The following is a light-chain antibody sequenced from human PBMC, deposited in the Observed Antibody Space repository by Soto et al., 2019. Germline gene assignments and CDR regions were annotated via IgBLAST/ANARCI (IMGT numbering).Light chain of an antibody. CDR1: QSITTY. V-gene: IGKV1-39*01. CDR3: QHSYGTPRT. CDR2: DVS. J-gene: IGKJ1*01. Sequence: DIQMTQSPSSLSASVGDRVTITCRASQSITTYLNWYQQKPGKAPKLLIYDVSSLQSGVPSRFSGSGSGTDFTLTITSLQPEDSATYYCQHSYGTPRTFGQGTKVDI.